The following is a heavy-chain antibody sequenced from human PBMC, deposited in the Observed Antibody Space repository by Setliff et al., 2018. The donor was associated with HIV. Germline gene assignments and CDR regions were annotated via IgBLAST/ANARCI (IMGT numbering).Heavy chain of an antibody. CDR2: VNNGGTDT. CDR3: ARGGFNHAFDI. Sequence: PGESLRLSCVASGFTFNSYWMYWVRQAPGKGLVCVSRVNNGGTDTIYADSVKGRFTISRDNAKSTVYLQMGSLSADDTAVYYCARGGFNHAFDIWGQGTMVTVSS. CDR1: GFTFNSYW. V-gene: IGHV3-74*01. J-gene: IGHJ3*02. D-gene: IGHD2-15*01.